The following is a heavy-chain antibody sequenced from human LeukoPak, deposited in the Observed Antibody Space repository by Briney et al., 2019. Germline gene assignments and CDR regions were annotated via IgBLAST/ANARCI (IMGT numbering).Heavy chain of an antibody. CDR1: GDFISRYY. CDR2: VSYSGST. Sequence: SETLSLTCTVSGDFISRYYWSWIRQPPGKGLEWIGYVSYSGSTNYNPSLKSRVTTSLDTSKNQFSLKLTSLTAADTAVYYCAREGGLGSLDYWGRGTLVTVSS. J-gene: IGHJ4*02. CDR3: AREGGLGSLDY. D-gene: IGHD3-10*01. V-gene: IGHV4-59*01.